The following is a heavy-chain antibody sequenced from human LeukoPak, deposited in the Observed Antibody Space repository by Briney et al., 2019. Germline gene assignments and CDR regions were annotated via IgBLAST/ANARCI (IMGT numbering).Heavy chain of an antibody. Sequence: SVKVSCKASGGTFSSYAVSWVRQAPGQGLEWMGGIIPIFGTANYAQKFQGRVTITADESTSTAYMELSSLRSEDTAVYYCARAGYCSGGSCPNFRYGMDVWGQGTTVTVSS. CDR2: IIPIFGTA. CDR1: GGTFSSYA. V-gene: IGHV1-69*01. J-gene: IGHJ6*02. D-gene: IGHD2-15*01. CDR3: ARAGYCSGGSCPNFRYGMDV.